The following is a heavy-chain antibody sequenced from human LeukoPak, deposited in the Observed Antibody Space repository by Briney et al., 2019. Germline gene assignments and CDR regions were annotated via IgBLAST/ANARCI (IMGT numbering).Heavy chain of an antibody. CDR3: VEMATRWYFDY. Sequence: SETLSLTCTVSGGSISSTIYYWGWIRQSPGKGLEWIGSIYYSGSTYYNPSLKSRVTMSVDTSKNQFSLKLSSVTAADTAVYYCVEMATRWYFDYWGQGTLATVSS. D-gene: IGHD5-24*01. J-gene: IGHJ4*02. CDR2: IYYSGST. CDR1: GGSISSTIYY. V-gene: IGHV4-39*01.